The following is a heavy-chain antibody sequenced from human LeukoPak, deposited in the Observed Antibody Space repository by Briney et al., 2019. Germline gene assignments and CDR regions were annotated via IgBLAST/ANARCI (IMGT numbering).Heavy chain of an antibody. CDR1: GGSFSGYY. J-gene: IGHJ4*02. V-gene: IGHV4-34*01. D-gene: IGHD3-3*01. Sequence: SETLSLTCAVYGGSFSGYYWSWIRQPPGKGLEWIGEINHSGSTNYNPYLKSRVTISVDTSKNQFSLKLSSVTAADTAVYYCARLYFWSGYQDYWGQGTLVTVSS. CDR2: INHSGST. CDR3: ARLYFWSGYQDY.